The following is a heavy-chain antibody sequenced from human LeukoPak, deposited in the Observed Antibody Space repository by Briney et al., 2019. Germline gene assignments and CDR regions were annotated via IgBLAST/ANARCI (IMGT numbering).Heavy chain of an antibody. Sequence: PGGSLRLSCAASGFTFSSYAMSWVRQAPGKGLEWVSAISGSGGSTYYADSVKGRFTISRDNSKNTLYLQMNSLRAEDTAVYYCAKVTRGPLIVAWLGFDYWGQGTLVTVSS. CDR1: GFTFSSYA. J-gene: IGHJ4*02. CDR2: ISGSGGST. D-gene: IGHD2-15*01. V-gene: IGHV3-23*01. CDR3: AKVTRGPLIVAWLGFDY.